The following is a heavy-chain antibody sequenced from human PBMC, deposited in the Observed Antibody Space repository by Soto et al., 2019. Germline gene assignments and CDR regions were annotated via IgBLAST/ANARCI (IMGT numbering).Heavy chain of an antibody. J-gene: IGHJ5*02. V-gene: IGHV4-34*01. Sequence: PSETLSLTCAVSGGSFSGYYLSWIRQPPGKGLEWIGEINHSGSTNYNPSLKSRVTISVDTSKNQFSLKLSSVTAADTAVYYCARGRRPPAGSYFWFDPWGQGTLVTVSS. CDR2: INHSGST. D-gene: IGHD3-10*01. CDR1: GGSFSGYY. CDR3: ARGRRPPAGSYFWFDP.